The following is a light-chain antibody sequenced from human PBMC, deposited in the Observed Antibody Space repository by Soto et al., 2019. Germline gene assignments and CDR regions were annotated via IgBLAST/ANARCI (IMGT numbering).Light chain of an antibody. CDR3: QTFDSSLNGYV. CDR1: RSNIGAGYD. Sequence: QSVLTQPPSVSGAPGQRGTISCTGSRSNIGAGYDVHWYQQLPGTAPKLLIYGNSNRPSGVPDRFSGSKSGTSGSLAITGLQTEVEADYYCQTFDSSLNGYVFGTGTKLTDL. CDR2: GNS. J-gene: IGLJ1*01. V-gene: IGLV1-40*01.